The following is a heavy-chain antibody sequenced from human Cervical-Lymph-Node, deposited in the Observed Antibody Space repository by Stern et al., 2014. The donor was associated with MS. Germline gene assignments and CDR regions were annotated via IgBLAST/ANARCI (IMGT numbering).Heavy chain of an antibody. CDR1: GFTFSNYG. CDR2: IWYDGTKK. J-gene: IGHJ4*02. Sequence: VQLVESGGGVVQPGRSLRLSCAASGFTFSNYGMHWVRQAPGKGLEWLAGIWYDGTKKYYADSVKGRFTISRDNSKNTLFLQMSSLTAEDTALYYCARGNWNYEGMGYWGQGTLVTVSS. V-gene: IGHV3-33*01. D-gene: IGHD1-7*01. CDR3: ARGNWNYEGMGY.